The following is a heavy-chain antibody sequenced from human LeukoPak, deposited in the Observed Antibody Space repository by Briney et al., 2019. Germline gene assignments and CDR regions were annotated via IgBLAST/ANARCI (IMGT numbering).Heavy chain of an antibody. D-gene: IGHD2-21*01. CDR1: GYTFTKYY. Sequence: ASVTVSCKASGYTFTKYYIHWVRQAPGQGLEWMGIINPSVGTTLYSQKFQGRVTLTRDTSTTTVYIEVTSLRSDDTAVYYCAREEMMVVLALDMWGQGTMVTVSS. J-gene: IGHJ3*02. CDR3: AREEMMVVLALDM. CDR2: INPSVGTT. V-gene: IGHV1-46*01.